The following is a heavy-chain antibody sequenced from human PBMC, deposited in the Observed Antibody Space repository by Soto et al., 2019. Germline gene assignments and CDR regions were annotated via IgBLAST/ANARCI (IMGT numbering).Heavy chain of an antibody. CDR1: GYTFTSYD. D-gene: IGHD2-15*01. Sequence: GASVKLSCKASGYTFTSYDINWVRQATGQGLEWMGWMNPNSGNTGYAQKFQGRVTMTRNTSISTAYMELSSLRSGDTAVYYCARVTCRDCSGGSYAFDIWGQGTMVTVSS. CDR2: MNPNSGNT. V-gene: IGHV1-8*01. J-gene: IGHJ3*02. CDR3: ARVTCRDCSGGSYAFDI.